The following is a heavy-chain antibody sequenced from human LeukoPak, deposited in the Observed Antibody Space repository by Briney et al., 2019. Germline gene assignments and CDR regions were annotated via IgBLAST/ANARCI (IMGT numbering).Heavy chain of an antibody. D-gene: IGHD3-10*01. CDR1: GFTFSSYA. V-gene: IGHV3-21*05. Sequence: GGSLRLSCAASGFTFSSYAMSWVRQAPGKGLEWVSYISSSSSYTNYADSVKGRFTISRDNAKNSLYLQMNSLRAEETAVYYCAREYYGSGSYAFDYWGQGTLVTVSS. J-gene: IGHJ4*02. CDR2: ISSSSSYT. CDR3: AREYYGSGSYAFDY.